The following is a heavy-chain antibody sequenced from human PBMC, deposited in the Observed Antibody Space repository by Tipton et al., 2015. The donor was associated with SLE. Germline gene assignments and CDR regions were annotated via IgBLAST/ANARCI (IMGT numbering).Heavy chain of an antibody. CDR2: FHYSGTT. J-gene: IGHJ3*02. V-gene: IGHV4-39*07. CDR3: ASMTTDSAFDI. D-gene: IGHD4-11*01. Sequence: TLSLTCTVSGGSISGYYWGWIRQPPGKALEWIGTFHYSGTTYYNPSLKSRATISVDTSENQFSLKLSSVTAADTAVYHCASMTTDSAFDIWGQGTMVTVSS. CDR1: GGSISGYY.